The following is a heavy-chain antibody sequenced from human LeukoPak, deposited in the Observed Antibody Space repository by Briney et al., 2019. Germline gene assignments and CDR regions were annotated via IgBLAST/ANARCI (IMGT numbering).Heavy chain of an antibody. D-gene: IGHD5-18*01. V-gene: IGHV3-23*01. J-gene: IGHJ4*02. Sequence: SLRLTCPPSGFSFSSYSISWVRQRPWNVLQWFSCISGSRGSTYYADSVTGRFTSSTDNSKTTLYLQIHHLRADDTAASYCAKDRYSYGEIDYWCQGTLVTVSS. CDR1: GFSFSSYS. CDR2: ISGSRGST. CDR3: AKDRYSYGEIDY.